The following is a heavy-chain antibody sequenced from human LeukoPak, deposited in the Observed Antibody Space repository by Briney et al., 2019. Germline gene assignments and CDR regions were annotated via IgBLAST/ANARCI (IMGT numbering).Heavy chain of an antibody. D-gene: IGHD3-10*01. CDR2: ISYDGSNK. Sequence: GGSRRLSCAASGFTFSSYAMHWVRQAPGKGLEWVAVISYDGSNKYYADSVKGRFTISRDNSKNTLYLQMNSLRAEDTAVYYCARDFRHILDYWGQGTLVTVSS. CDR1: GFTFSSYA. V-gene: IGHV3-30*04. J-gene: IGHJ4*02. CDR3: ARDFRHILDY.